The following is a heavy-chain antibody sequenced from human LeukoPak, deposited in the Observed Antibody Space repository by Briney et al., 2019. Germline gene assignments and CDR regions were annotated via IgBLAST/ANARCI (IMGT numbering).Heavy chain of an antibody. CDR2: VNPNSGDT. CDR1: GYTFTDYY. J-gene: IGHJ4*02. D-gene: IGHD6-13*01. CDR3: APLFSSTWYRFDS. Sequence: ASVKVSCNASGYTFTDYYMHWVRQAPGQGLEWMGWVNPNSGDTNYVHKFQGRVTITSDTSISTAYMDPSRVRSDDTAVYYCAPLFSSTWYRFDSWGQGTLVTVSS. V-gene: IGHV1-2*02.